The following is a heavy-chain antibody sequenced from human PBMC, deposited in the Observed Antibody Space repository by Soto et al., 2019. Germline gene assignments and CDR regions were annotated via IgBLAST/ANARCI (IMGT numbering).Heavy chain of an antibody. CDR3: AKLGAYSTSAIDS. D-gene: IGHD5-18*01. V-gene: IGHV3-23*01. CDR2: ISATAAST. CDR1: GFTFSSYV. J-gene: IGHJ4*02. Sequence: VSLRLSCAPSGFTFSSYVMSWVRQAPGKGLEWVSAISATAASTYYADSVKGRFTISRDNSKNTLYVQMNSLRAEDTAIYYCAKLGAYSTSAIDSWGQGALVTVSS.